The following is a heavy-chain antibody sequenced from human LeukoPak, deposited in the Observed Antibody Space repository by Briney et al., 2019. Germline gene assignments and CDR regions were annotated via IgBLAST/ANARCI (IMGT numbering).Heavy chain of an antibody. V-gene: IGHV4-38-2*02. CDR3: ARDGGSGIFTSGSFDY. Sequence: YSITXXXXXXWSXQPXGKXXXXXGSIYHSGNTYYNPSLKSRVTISVDTSKNQFSLKLTSVTAAVTAVYFCARDGGSGIFTSGSFDYWGQGTLVTVSS. D-gene: IGHD3-10*01. CDR1: YSITXXXX. J-gene: IGHJ4*02. CDR2: IYHSGNT.